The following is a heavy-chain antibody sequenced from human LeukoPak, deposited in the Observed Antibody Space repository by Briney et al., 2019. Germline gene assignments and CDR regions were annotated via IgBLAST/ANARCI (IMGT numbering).Heavy chain of an antibody. Sequence: GESLRLSRAASGFTFSSYAMSWVRQAPGKGLEWVSAISGSGGSTYYADSVKGRFTISRDNSKNTLYLQMNSLRAEDTAVYYCAKDSVVVVAATLDYWGQGTLVTVSS. J-gene: IGHJ4*02. D-gene: IGHD2-15*01. CDR2: ISGSGGST. CDR1: GFTFSSYA. CDR3: AKDSVVVVAATLDY. V-gene: IGHV3-23*01.